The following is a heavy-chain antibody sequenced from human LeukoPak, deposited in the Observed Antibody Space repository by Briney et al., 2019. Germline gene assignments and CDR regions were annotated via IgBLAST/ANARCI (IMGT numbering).Heavy chain of an antibody. CDR2: MNPNSGNT. CDR1: GYTFTGYY. CDR3: ARGRRARVVVVAAGRSYYYYYMDV. V-gene: IGHV1-8*03. D-gene: IGHD2-15*01. Sequence: ASVKVSCKASGYTFTGYYMHWVRQAPGQGLEWMGWMNPNSGNTGYAQKFQGRVTITRNTSISTAYMELSSLRSEDTAVYYCARGRRARVVVVAAGRSYYYYYMDVWGKGTTVTVSS. J-gene: IGHJ6*03.